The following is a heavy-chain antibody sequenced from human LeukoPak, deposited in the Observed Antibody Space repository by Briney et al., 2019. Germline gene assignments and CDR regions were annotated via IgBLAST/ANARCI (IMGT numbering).Heavy chain of an antibody. Sequence: GGSLRLSCAASGFTFSSYAMSWVRQAPGKGLEWVSATSGSGGSTYYADSVKGRFTISRDNSKNTLYLQMNSLRAEDTAVYYCAKSRERLLWFGELLSDFDYWGQGTLVTVSS. V-gene: IGHV3-23*01. CDR1: GFTFSSYA. D-gene: IGHD3-10*01. J-gene: IGHJ4*02. CDR3: AKSRERLLWFGELLSDFDY. CDR2: TSGSGGST.